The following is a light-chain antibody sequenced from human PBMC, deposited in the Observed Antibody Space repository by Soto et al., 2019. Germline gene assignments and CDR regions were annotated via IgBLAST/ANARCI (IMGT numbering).Light chain of an antibody. V-gene: IGKV1-39*01. J-gene: IGKJ1*01. Sequence: DFQMTQSPSSLSASVGDRVTITCRASQPISRYLNWYQHKPGTAPKLLIYATSTLQRGVPSRFRGSGSGTDFSLTISGLQPEDFATYDCQQTYTTQTWTFGSGTRLEIK. CDR3: QQTYTTQTWT. CDR2: ATS. CDR1: QPISRY.